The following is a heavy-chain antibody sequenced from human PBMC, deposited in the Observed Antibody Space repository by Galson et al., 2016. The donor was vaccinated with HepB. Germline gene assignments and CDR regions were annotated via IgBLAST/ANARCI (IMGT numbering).Heavy chain of an antibody. D-gene: IGHD6-19*01. CDR2: ISSSSSTI. J-gene: IGHJ2*01. CDR3: ARTRFSSGYWYIDF. Sequence: SLRLSCAASGFTFSSYTMNWVRQAPGKGLEWVSYISSSSSTIYYADSVKGRFTTSRDNAKNSLYLQKNSLRDEDTAVYYCARTRFSSGYWYIDFWGRGTLVTVSS. V-gene: IGHV3-48*02. CDR1: GFTFSSYT.